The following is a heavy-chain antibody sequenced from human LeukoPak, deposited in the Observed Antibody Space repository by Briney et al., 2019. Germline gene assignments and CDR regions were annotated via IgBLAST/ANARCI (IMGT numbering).Heavy chain of an antibody. CDR2: IIPIFGTA. Sequence: SVKVSCKASGYTFTGYYMHWVRQAPGQGLEWMGGIIPIFGTANYAQKFQGRVTITADESTSTAYMELSSLRSEDTAVYYCARVKLLRADYYYYGMDVWGQGTTVTVSS. J-gene: IGHJ6*02. CDR1: GYTFTGYY. D-gene: IGHD1-26*01. CDR3: ARVKLLRADYYYYGMDV. V-gene: IGHV1-69*13.